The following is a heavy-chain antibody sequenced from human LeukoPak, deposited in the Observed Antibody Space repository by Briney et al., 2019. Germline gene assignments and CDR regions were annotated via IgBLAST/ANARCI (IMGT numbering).Heavy chain of an antibody. J-gene: IGHJ4*02. D-gene: IGHD3-10*01. V-gene: IGHV3-48*03. CDR3: ARILWFGEFY. CDR2: ISSCGSTI. CDR1: RFTFSSYE. Sequence: GGSLRLSCAASRFTFSSYEINWVRQAPGKGLEWVSYISSCGSTISYADSVKGRFTISRDNAKNSRYLQMNSLRAEDTAVYDCARILWFGEFYWGQGTLVTVSS.